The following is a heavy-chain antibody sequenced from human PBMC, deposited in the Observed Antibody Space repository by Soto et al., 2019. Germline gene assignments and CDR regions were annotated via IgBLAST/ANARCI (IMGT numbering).Heavy chain of an antibody. CDR3: ARDGARAVARDGYNLLAYYYYGMDV. D-gene: IGHD5-12*01. CDR1: GYTFTSYA. Sequence: APVKVSCKASGYTFTSYAMHWVRQAPGQRLERMGWINAGNGNTKYSQKFQGRVTITRDTSASTAYMELSSLRSEDTAVYYCARDGARAVARDGYNLLAYYYYGMDVWGQGTTVTVSS. CDR2: INAGNGNT. J-gene: IGHJ6*02. V-gene: IGHV1-3*01.